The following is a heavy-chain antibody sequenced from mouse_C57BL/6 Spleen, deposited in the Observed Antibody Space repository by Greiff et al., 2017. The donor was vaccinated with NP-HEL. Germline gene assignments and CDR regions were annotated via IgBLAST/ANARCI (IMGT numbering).Heavy chain of an antibody. J-gene: IGHJ2*01. CDR2: IHPSDSDT. V-gene: IGHV1-74*01. CDR1: GYTFTSYW. Sequence: QVQLQQPGAELVKPGASVKVSCKASGYTFTSYWMHWVKQRPGQGLEWIGRIHPSDSDTNYNQKFKGKATLTVDKSSSIAYMQLSSLTSEDSAVYYCAIITTVVAYYFDYWGQGTTLTVSS. D-gene: IGHD1-1*01. CDR3: AIITTVVAYYFDY.